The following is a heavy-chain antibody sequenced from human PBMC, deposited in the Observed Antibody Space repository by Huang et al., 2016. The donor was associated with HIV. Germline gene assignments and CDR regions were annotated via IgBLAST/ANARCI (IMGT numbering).Heavy chain of an antibody. J-gene: IGHJ1*01. D-gene: IGHD3-22*01. Sequence: QVQLVQSRAEVKKPGASVKVSCKASGYTFTNYAINWVRQAPGQRLEWMGWISGYNGKTNYAQKVQGRVTMTKDTSTSTAYMELRSLISDDMAVYYCARERYYYDRSGYYTPVEYFHHWGQGTLVTVSS. CDR3: ARERYYYDRSGYYTPVEYFHH. CDR2: ISGYNGKT. CDR1: GYTFTNYA. V-gene: IGHV1-18*03.